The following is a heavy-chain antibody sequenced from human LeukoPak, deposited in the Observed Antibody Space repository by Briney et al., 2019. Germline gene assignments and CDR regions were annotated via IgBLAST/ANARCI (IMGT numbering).Heavy chain of an antibody. CDR2: ISSSSSYI. Sequence: PGGSLRLSCAASGFTFSSYSMNWVRQAPGKGLEWVSSISSSSSYIYYADSVKGRFTISGDNAKNSLYLQMNSLRAEDTAVYYCARGPYSSSWGFFDYWGQGTLVTVSS. V-gene: IGHV3-21*01. CDR1: GFTFSSYS. CDR3: ARGPYSSSWGFFDY. D-gene: IGHD6-6*01. J-gene: IGHJ4*02.